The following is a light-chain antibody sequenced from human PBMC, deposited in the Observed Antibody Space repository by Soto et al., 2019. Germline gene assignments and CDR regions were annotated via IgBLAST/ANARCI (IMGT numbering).Light chain of an antibody. CDR2: EVS. CDR1: SSDVGGYNY. J-gene: IGLJ1*01. Sequence: QSVLTQPASVSGSPGQSITISCTGTSSDVGGYNYVSWYQLHPGKAPKLMIYEVSNRPSGISNRFSASKSGNTASLTISGLQAEDAADYYCFSYTSSTAYVFGTGTKLTVL. CDR3: FSYTSSTAYV. V-gene: IGLV2-14*01.